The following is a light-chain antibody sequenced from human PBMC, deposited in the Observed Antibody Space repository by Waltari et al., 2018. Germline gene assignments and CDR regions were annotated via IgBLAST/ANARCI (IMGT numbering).Light chain of an antibody. Sequence: DIVMTQSPDSLAVSLGERATINCKSSQSVLFRRSDKDHLAWYQQKPGQPPKLLIYWAATRESGVPDRFSGRGSGTDFTLTISSLQAEDVAVYYCQQYYHSPLTFGGGTKVEIK. CDR1: QSVLFRRSDKDH. J-gene: IGKJ4*01. V-gene: IGKV4-1*01. CDR3: QQYYHSPLT. CDR2: WAA.